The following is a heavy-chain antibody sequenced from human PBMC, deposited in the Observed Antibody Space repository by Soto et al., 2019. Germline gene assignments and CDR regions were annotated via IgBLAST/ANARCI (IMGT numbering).Heavy chain of an antibody. CDR3: ARHFGAGHPQYYGMDV. CDR1: GYSFTSYW. J-gene: IGHJ6*02. Sequence: GESLKISCKGSGYSFTSYWIGWVRQMPGRGLEWMGRIDPRGSYTNYSPSFEGHITISVDKSINTAHLQWSSLKASDTAMYYCARHFGAGHPQYYGMDVWGQGTTVTVSS. V-gene: IGHV5-10-1*01. D-gene: IGHD3-10*01. CDR2: IDPRGSYT.